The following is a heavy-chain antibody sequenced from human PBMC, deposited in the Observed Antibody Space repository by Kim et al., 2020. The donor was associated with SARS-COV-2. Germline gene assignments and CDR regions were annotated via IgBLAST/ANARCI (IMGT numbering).Heavy chain of an antibody. Sequence: SVKVSCKASGGTFSSYAISWVGQAPGQGLEWMGGIIPIFGTANYAQKFQGRVTITADESTSTAYMELSSLRSEDTAVYYCASSQMATIIGNDAFDIWGQGTMVTVSS. CDR1: GGTFSSYA. V-gene: IGHV1-69*13. CDR3: ASSQMATIIGNDAFDI. D-gene: IGHD5-12*01. J-gene: IGHJ3*02. CDR2: IIPIFGTA.